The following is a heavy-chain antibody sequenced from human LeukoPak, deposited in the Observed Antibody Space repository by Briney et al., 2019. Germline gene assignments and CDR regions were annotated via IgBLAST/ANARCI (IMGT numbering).Heavy chain of an antibody. CDR1: GGSISNSKYY. CDR3: AREHCSGGSCYSIYYYYYMDV. CDR2: IAYSGHT. Sequence: SETLSLTCTVSGGSISNSKYYWGWIRQPPGKGLEWIASIAYSGHTYYNPSLKSRVTISLDTSRDQFSLKLTSVTAADTAVYYCAREHCSGGSCYSIYYYYYMDVWGKGTTVTVSS. D-gene: IGHD2-15*01. J-gene: IGHJ6*03. V-gene: IGHV4-39*07.